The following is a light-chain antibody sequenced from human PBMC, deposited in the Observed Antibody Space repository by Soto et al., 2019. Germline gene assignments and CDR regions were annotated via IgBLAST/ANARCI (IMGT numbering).Light chain of an antibody. J-gene: IGLJ2*01. CDR2: DVS. CDR3: SSYISSSTNVV. Sequence: QSALTQPASVSGSPGQSITISCTGTSSDVGGYNYVSWYQQHPGKAPKLMIYDVSNRPSGVSNRFSGSKSGNTASLTISGLQAEDEADYYCSSYISSSTNVVFGGGNKLTVL. CDR1: SSDVGGYNY. V-gene: IGLV2-14*01.